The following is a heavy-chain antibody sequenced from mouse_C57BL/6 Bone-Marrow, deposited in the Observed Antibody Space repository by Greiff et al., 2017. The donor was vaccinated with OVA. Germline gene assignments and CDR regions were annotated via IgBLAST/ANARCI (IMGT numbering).Heavy chain of an antibody. CDR3: AKRDYDYDRYFDV. J-gene: IGHJ1*03. Sequence: VQVVESGPGLVQPSQSLSITCTVSGFSLTSYGVHWVRQSPGKGLEWLGVIWRGGSTDYNAAFMSRLSITKDNSKSQVFFKMNSLQADDTAIYYCAKRDYDYDRYFDVWGTGTTVTVSS. V-gene: IGHV2-5*01. D-gene: IGHD2-4*01. CDR1: GFSLTSYG. CDR2: IWRGGST.